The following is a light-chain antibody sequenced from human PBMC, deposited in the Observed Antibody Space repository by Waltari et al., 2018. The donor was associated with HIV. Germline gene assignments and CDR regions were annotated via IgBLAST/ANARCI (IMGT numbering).Light chain of an antibody. CDR3: QAFDSSLSAVI. J-gene: IGLJ2*01. CDR2: RRN. CDR1: SSNIGNNY. V-gene: IGLV1-47*01. Sequence: QSVLTQPASASGTPGQRVTFSCSGSSSNIGNNYVYWYQQLPGTAPKVLIYRRNLRPSGVPDRFSASKAGTSASLAITGLQAEDEADYYGQAFDSSLSAVIFGGGTKLTVL.